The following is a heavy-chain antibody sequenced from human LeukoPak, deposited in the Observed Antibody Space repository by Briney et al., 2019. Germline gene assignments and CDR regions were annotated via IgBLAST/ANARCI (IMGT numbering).Heavy chain of an antibody. Sequence: GGSLRLSCAASGFTFSSAWMNWVRQVPGKGLECVGRIKSETDGGITDYAAPVKGTFTISRDDSENTLYLQMNSLKTEDTAVYYCTRRSSAAGRQYFDYWGQGTLVTVSS. J-gene: IGHJ4*02. D-gene: IGHD6-13*01. V-gene: IGHV3-15*07. CDR1: GFTFSSAW. CDR3: TRRSSAAGRQYFDY. CDR2: IKSETDGGIT.